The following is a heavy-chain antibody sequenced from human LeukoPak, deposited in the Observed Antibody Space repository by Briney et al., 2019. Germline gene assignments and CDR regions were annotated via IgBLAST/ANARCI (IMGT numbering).Heavy chain of an antibody. V-gene: IGHV3-30*04. J-gene: IGHJ3*02. CDR3: ARDLKFTFDAFDI. Sequence: HPGGSLRLSCAASGFTFSSYAMHWVRQAPGKGLEWVAVISYDGSNKYYADSVKGRFTISRDNSKNTLYLQMNSLRAEDTAVYYCARDLKFTFDAFDIWGQGTMVTVSS. CDR2: ISYDGSNK. D-gene: IGHD2/OR15-2a*01. CDR1: GFTFSSYA.